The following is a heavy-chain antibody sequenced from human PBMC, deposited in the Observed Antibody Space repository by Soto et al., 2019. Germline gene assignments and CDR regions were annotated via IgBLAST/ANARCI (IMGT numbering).Heavy chain of an antibody. CDR1: GGDLTNSG. V-gene: IGHV1-69*04. CDR3: AEEDGAGFKS. D-gene: IGHD1-26*01. J-gene: IGHJ4*02. CDR2: IFPLLAMV. Sequence: QVHLVQSGAEMKKPGSSVKVSCKVSGGDLTNSGISWVRQAPGQGLEWMGGIFPLLAMVDYSQKFQCRVTITADESTNTAYMDLGSLRSEDTAVYYCAEEDGAGFKSWGQGTLVIVSS.